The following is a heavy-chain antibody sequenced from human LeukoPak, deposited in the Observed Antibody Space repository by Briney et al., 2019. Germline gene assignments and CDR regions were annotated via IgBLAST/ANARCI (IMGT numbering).Heavy chain of an antibody. CDR2: ISWNSGFI. V-gene: IGHV3-9*03. CDR1: GLTVSSNY. CDR3: AKGLYGSGSYPDY. Sequence: GGSLRLSCAASGLTVSSNYMSWVRQAPGKGLEWVSGISWNSGFIVYADSVKGRFTISRDNAKNSLYLQMNSLRAEDMALYYCAKGLYGSGSYPDYWGQGTLVTVSS. J-gene: IGHJ4*02. D-gene: IGHD3-10*01.